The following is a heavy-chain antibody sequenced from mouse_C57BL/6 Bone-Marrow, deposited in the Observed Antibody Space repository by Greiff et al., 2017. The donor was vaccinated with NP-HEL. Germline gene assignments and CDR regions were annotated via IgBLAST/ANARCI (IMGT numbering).Heavy chain of an antibody. CDR1: GYTFTSYW. V-gene: IGHV1-52*01. J-gene: IGHJ3*01. CDR3: ARGIYYGYDAAWFAY. CDR2: IDPSDSET. D-gene: IGHD2-2*01. Sequence: QVQLKQPGAELVRPGSSVKLSCKASGYTFTSYWMHWVKQRPIQGLEWIGNIDPSDSETHYNQKFKDKATLTVDKSSSTAYMQLSSLTSEDSAVYYCARGIYYGYDAAWFAYWGQGTLVTVSA.